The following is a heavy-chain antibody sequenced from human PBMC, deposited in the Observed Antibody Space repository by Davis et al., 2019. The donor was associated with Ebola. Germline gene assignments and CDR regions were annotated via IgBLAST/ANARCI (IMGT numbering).Heavy chain of an antibody. J-gene: IGHJ4*02. CDR1: GVTLSSNA. D-gene: IGHD6-6*01. CDR2: LGSNSVT. Sequence: PGGSLRLSCAASGVTLSSNAMSWVRQAPGKGLEWVAGLGSNSVTHYTDSVKGRFTISRDDSKNTLYLQMDSLRADDTAVYYCAELHSSSSHIWGQGTLVTVSS. V-gene: IGHV3-23*01. CDR3: AELHSSSSHI.